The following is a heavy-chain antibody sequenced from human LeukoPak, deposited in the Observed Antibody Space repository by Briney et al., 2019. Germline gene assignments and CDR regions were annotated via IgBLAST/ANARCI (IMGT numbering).Heavy chain of an antibody. CDR2: IIPIFGTA. CDR3: ARSPWHYCSSTSCYGLHYYYGMDV. D-gene: IGHD2-2*01. V-gene: IGHV1-69*13. CDR1: GGTFSSYA. J-gene: IGHJ6*02. Sequence: GASVKVSCKASGGTFSSYAISWVRQAPGQGLEWMGGIIPIFGTANYAQKFQGRVTITADESTSTAYMELSSLRSEDTAVYYCARSPWHYCSSTSCYGLHYYYGMDVWGQGTTVTVSS.